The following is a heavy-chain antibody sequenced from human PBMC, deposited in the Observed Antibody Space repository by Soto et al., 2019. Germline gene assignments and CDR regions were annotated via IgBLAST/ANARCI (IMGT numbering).Heavy chain of an antibody. CDR2: MNPNRTNT. CDR1: GYTFTTYD. V-gene: IGHV1-8*01. CDR3: VRGGFLAHDHVIIAPATLGFDP. D-gene: IGHD2-2*01. Sequence: QVQLMQSGAEVKKPGASVKVSCKASGYTFTTYDIHWVRQAPGQGHEWMGWMNPNRTNTGYAEKFQGRVTMTRDTSISTAYMELSSLRYDDTAVYYCVRGGFLAHDHVIIAPATLGFDPWGQGTLVTVSS. J-gene: IGHJ5*02.